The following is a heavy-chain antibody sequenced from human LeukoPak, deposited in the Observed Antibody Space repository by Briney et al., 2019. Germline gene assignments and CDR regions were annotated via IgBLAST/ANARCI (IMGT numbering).Heavy chain of an antibody. D-gene: IGHD2-2*01. CDR1: GSSISSSSYY. Sequence: SETLSLTCTVSGSSISSSSYYWGWIRQPPGKGLEWIGSIYYSGSTYYNPSLKSRVTISVDTSKNQFSLKLSSVTAADTAVYYCASYKGYAFDDGDLGWAFDIWGQGTMVTVSS. CDR3: ASYKGYAFDDGDLGWAFDI. V-gene: IGHV4-39*07. CDR2: IYYSGST. J-gene: IGHJ3*02.